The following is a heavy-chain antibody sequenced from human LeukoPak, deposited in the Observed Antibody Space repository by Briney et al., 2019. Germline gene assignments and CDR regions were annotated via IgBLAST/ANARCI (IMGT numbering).Heavy chain of an antibody. CDR1: GFTFSSYS. CDR3: ARVSPSSCFDY. CDR2: ISSSSSYI. V-gene: IGHV3-21*01. J-gene: IGHJ4*02. D-gene: IGHD6-19*01. Sequence: PGGSLRLSCAASGFTFSSYSMNWVRQAPGKGLEWVSSISSSSSYIYYADSVKGRFTISRDNAKNSLYLQMNSLRTEDTAVYYCARVSPSSCFDYWGQGTLVTVSS.